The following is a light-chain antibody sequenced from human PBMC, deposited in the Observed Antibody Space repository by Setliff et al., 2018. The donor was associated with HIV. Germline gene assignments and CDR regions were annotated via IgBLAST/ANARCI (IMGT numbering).Light chain of an antibody. CDR2: GNT. V-gene: IGLV1-40*01. CDR3: QSYDSSLSGYV. CDR1: SSNIGATYD. J-gene: IGLJ1*01. Sequence: QSVLTQPPSVSGAPGQRVTISCTGSSSNIGATYDVHWYQPLPGTAPKLLIYGNTNRPSGVPDRFSGSKSGTSASLAITGLQAEDEAEYSCQSYDSSLSGYVFGTGTKVTVL.